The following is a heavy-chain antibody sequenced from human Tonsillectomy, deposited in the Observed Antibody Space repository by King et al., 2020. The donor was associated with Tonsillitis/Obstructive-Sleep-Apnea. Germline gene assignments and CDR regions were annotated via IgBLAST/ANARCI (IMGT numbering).Heavy chain of an antibody. D-gene: IGHD3-3*01. CDR2: IYHSGIA. Sequence: QLQESGPGLVKPSETLSLTCTVSGGSISSSTYYWGWIRQPPGKGLEWIGSIYHSGIAYYNPSLKSRVTISVDTSKNQFSLKMNSVTAADTAVYYCAGHDFYEESLLSKNWFDRWGQGTLVTVSS. CDR1: GGSISSSTYY. CDR3: AGHDFYEESLLSKNWFDR. J-gene: IGHJ5*02. V-gene: IGHV4-39*01.